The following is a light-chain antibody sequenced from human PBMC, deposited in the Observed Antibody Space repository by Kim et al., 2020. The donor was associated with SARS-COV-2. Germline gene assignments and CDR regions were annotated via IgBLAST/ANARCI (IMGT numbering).Light chain of an antibody. Sequence: SYELTHPPSVSVSPGQTASITCSGDKVGDKYACWYQQKPGQSPVLVIYQDSKRPSGIPERFSGSNSGNTATLTISGTQAMDEDDYYCQAWDSSTVVFGGGTQLTVL. J-gene: IGLJ2*01. V-gene: IGLV3-1*01. CDR1: KVGDKY. CDR3: QAWDSSTVV. CDR2: QDS.